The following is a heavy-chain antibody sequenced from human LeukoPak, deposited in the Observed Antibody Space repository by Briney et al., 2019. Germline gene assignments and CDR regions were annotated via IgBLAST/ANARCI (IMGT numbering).Heavy chain of an antibody. J-gene: IGHJ4*02. CDR3: AKDLYVWGSYRYPDY. D-gene: IGHD3-16*02. CDR2: ISYDGSNK. CDR1: GFTFSSYG. V-gene: IGHV3-30*18. Sequence: GGSLRLSCAASGFTFSSYGMHWVRQAPGKGLEWVAAISYDGSNKYYADSVKGRFTISRDNSKNTLYLQMNSLRAEDTAVYYCAKDLYVWGSYRYPDYWGQGTLVTVSS.